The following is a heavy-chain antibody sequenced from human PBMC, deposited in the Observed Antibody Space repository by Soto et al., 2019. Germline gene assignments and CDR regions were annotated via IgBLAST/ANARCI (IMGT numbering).Heavy chain of an antibody. CDR1: GFTFSDYY. J-gene: IGHJ6*02. CDR3: ARDTQPDTSYSSGWSVGLDV. CDR2: ISRSSRYT. D-gene: IGHD6-19*01. Sequence: QVQLVESGGGLVKPGGSLRLSCAASGFTFSDYYMNWIRQAPGRGLEWVSYISRSSRYTNYADSVRGRFSISRDNAKNSLYLQMNSLRAEDTAVYYCARDTQPDTSYSSGWSVGLDVWGQGTTVTVSS. V-gene: IGHV3-11*05.